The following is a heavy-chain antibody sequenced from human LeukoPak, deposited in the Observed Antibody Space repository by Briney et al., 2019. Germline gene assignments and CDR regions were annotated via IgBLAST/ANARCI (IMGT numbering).Heavy chain of an antibody. D-gene: IGHD2-2*01. CDR1: GYTFTSEY. J-gene: IGHJ4*02. Sequence: ASVKVSCKASGYTFTSEYIHWVRQAPGQGPEWLGIINPSDGRTTYSPNFQDRVALTRDMSTNTVYMELSGLRSEDTALYYCARGSRFLDFWGQGTLVTVSS. V-gene: IGHV1-46*01. CDR3: ARGSRFLDF. CDR2: INPSDGRT.